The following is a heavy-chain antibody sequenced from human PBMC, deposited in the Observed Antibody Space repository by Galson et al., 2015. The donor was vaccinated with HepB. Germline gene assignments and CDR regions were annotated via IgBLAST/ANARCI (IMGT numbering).Heavy chain of an antibody. D-gene: IGHD6-19*01. CDR3: ARDRSGPDY. Sequence: SLRLSCAASGFTFSSYWMHWVSRINSDGSSTSYADSVKGRFTISRDNAKNTLYLQMNSLRAEDTAVYYCARDRSGPDYWGQGTLVTVSS. CDR1: GFTFSSYW. CDR2: INSDGSST. V-gene: IGHV3-74*01. J-gene: IGHJ4*02.